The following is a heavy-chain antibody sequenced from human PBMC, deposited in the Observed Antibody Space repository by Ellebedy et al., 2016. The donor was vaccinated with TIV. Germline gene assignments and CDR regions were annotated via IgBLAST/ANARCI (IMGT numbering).Heavy chain of an antibody. V-gene: IGHV1-46*01. J-gene: IGHJ6*02. CDR1: GYTLTELS. CDR2: VNPSGGST. D-gene: IGHD4-11*01. Sequence: ASVKVSCKVSGYTLTELSMHWVRQAPGQGLEWMGIVNPSGGSTTYAQEVQGRITMTRDRSTKTVYMELSSLTSEDTVVYYCATLGSYSNYYYYYGMNVWGQGTTVTVSS. CDR3: ATLGSYSNYYYYYGMNV.